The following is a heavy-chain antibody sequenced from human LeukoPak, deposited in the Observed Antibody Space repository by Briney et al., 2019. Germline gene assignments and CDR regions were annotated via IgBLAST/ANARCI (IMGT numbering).Heavy chain of an antibody. V-gene: IGHV4-59*01. CDR2: IYYSGST. CDR1: GGSLSSYY. CDR3: ARSPGEILTGYYQYFDY. D-gene: IGHD3-9*01. J-gene: IGHJ4*02. Sequence: PSETLSLTCTVSGGSLSSYYWSWIRQPPGKEVAWIGYIYYSGSTNYNPSLKSRVTISVDTSRNQFSLKLSSVTAADTAVYYCARSPGEILTGYYQYFDYWGQGTLVTVSS.